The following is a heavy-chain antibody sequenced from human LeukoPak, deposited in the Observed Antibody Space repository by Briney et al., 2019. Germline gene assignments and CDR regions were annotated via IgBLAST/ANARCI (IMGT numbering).Heavy chain of an antibody. V-gene: IGHV4-34*01. CDR2: INHSGYT. CDR1: GGSFSGYY. J-gene: IGHJ4*02. D-gene: IGHD2-21*02. Sequence: PSETLSLTCGVYGGSFSGYYYSWIRQPPGKGLEWIGEINHSGYTNYNPSLKSRVTMSVDTSKNLFALKLSSVTAADTAVYYCARQGVATAIDYWGQGTLVTVSS. CDR3: ARQGVATAIDY.